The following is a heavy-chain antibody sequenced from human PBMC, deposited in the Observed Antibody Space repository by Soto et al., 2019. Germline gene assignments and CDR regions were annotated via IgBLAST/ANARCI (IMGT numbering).Heavy chain of an antibody. CDR2: INPHSGGT. CDR1: GYTFSGYY. D-gene: IGHD2-2*02. Sequence: QEQLVQSGAEVKKPGASVKVSCKASGYTFSGYYIHWLRQAPGQGREWMGWINPHSGGTNYAQKFQGRVTVTRDTPTSTAYMELSRLTSDDTAVYYCARSLTEGYCTITGCYTRPLYGMDVWGQGTTVTVSS. V-gene: IGHV1-2*02. CDR3: ARSLTEGYCTITGCYTRPLYGMDV. J-gene: IGHJ6*02.